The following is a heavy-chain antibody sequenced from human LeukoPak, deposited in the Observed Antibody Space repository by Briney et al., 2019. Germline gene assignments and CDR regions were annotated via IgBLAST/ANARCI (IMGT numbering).Heavy chain of an antibody. CDR1: GFTVSSNY. CDR3: ARLGCSGGSCYSGEDSFDY. Sequence: GGSLRLSCAASGFTVSSNYMSWVRQAPGKGLEWVSVIYSGGSTYYADSVKGRFTISRDNSKNTLYLQMNSLRAEDTAVYYCARLGCSGGSCYSGEDSFDYWGQGTLVTVSS. CDR2: IYSGGST. V-gene: IGHV3-53*01. D-gene: IGHD2-15*01. J-gene: IGHJ4*02.